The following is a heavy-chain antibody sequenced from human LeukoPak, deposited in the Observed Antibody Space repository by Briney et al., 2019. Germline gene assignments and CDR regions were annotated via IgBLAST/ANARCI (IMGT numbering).Heavy chain of an antibody. CDR3: AREPGYCSGGSCYNTINYYYYMDV. CDR1: GFTFSSYS. CDR2: ISSSSSYI. J-gene: IGHJ6*03. V-gene: IGHV3-21*01. D-gene: IGHD2-15*01. Sequence: GGSLRLSCAASGFTFSSYSMNWVRQAPGKGLEWVSSISSSSSYIYYADSVKGRFTISRDNAKNSLYLQMNSLRAEDTAVYYCAREPGYCSGGSCYNTINYYYYMDVWGKGTTVTVSS.